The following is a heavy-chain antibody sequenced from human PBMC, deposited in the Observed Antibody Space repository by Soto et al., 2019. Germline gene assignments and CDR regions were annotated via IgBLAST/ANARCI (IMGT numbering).Heavy chain of an antibody. D-gene: IGHD3-9*01. CDR1: GGSFSGYY. Sequence: SETLSLTCAVYGGSFSGYYWSWIRQPPGKGLEWIGEINHSGSTNYNPSLKSRVTISVDTSKNQFSLKLSSVTAADTAVYYCARGNDILTGSYGMDVWGQGTTVTVSS. CDR3: ARGNDILTGSYGMDV. V-gene: IGHV4-34*01. J-gene: IGHJ6*02. CDR2: INHSGST.